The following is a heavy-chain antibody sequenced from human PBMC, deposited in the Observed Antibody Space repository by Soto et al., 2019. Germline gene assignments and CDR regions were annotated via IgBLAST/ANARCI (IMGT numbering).Heavy chain of an antibody. D-gene: IGHD4-17*01. Sequence: EVHLLESGGGLVQPGGSLRLSCEASGFIFSSYAMSWVRQAPGKGLEWVSDISGSGDTTYYADSVKARFTISRDNSKNTLYLQMDSLRAGDTALYHCANEFTTVTASDAFDMWGRGTMVTVSS. CDR1: GFIFSSYA. CDR3: ANEFTTVTASDAFDM. CDR2: ISGSGDTT. V-gene: IGHV3-23*01. J-gene: IGHJ3*02.